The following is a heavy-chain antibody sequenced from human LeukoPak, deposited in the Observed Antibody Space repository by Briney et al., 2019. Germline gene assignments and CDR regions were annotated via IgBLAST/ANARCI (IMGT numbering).Heavy chain of an antibody. V-gene: IGHV1-69*13. Sequence: GASVKVSCKASGGTFSSYAISWVRQAPGQGLEWMGGIIPIFGTANYAQKFQGRVTITADESTSTAYMELSSLRSEDTAVYYCARGRERFLEWLSFDYWGQGTLVTVSS. J-gene: IGHJ4*02. CDR3: ARGRERFLEWLSFDY. CDR2: IIPIFGTA. D-gene: IGHD3-3*01. CDR1: GGTFSSYA.